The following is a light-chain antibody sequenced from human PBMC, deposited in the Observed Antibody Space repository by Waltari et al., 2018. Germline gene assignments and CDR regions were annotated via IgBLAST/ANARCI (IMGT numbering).Light chain of an antibody. CDR2: KAS. J-gene: IGKJ2*01. Sequence: DIQMTQSPSTLSASVGDRVIITCRASQSIGGWLAWYQQKPEKAPKLLIYKASSLHSGVPSRFSGSGSGTESTLTISSLQPDDFATYYCQQYNSDSLYSFGQGTKLEIK. V-gene: IGKV1-5*03. CDR1: QSIGGW. CDR3: QQYNSDSLYS.